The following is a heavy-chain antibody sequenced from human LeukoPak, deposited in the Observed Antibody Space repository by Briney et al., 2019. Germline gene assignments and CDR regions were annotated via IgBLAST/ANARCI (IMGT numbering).Heavy chain of an antibody. V-gene: IGHV3-23*01. CDR2: IDTTGGI. CDR3: TSSYFGTSHYTHYHFDY. J-gene: IGHJ4*02. Sequence: PGGSLSLSCAASGFTFSRRDMNWVRQAPGKGLEWVSTIDTTGGIHYADSVRGRFTISRDDSKNTVFLQMNSLRADDTAIYYCTSSYFGTSHYTHYHFDYWGRGTLVTVSP. D-gene: IGHD3-10*01. CDR1: GFTFSRRD.